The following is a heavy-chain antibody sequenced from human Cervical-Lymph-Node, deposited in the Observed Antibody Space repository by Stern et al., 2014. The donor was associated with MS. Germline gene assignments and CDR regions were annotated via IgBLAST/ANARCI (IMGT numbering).Heavy chain of an antibody. CDR3: ARQTTAWASDV. CDR2: IYPGDSET. CDR1: GYKFSIYW. J-gene: IGHJ4*02. Sequence: QLVQSGAELIRPGESLKISCKGSGYKFSIYWIAWVRQMPGKGLEWMGIIYPGDSETRYSPSFQGQVTMSAEKSTSTAYLQWSSLNASDTAMYFCARQTTAWASDVWGQGTLVTVSS. V-gene: IGHV5-51*01. D-gene: IGHD1-14*01.